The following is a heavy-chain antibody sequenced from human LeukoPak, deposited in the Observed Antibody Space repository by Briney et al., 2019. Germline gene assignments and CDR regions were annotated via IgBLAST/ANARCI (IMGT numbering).Heavy chain of an antibody. D-gene: IGHD2-15*01. CDR1: GFTFSSYS. CDR2: ISSSSSYI. CDR3: ARGVAATFVDY. J-gene: IGHJ4*02. Sequence: GGSLRLSCAASGFTFSSYSKNWVRQAPGKGLEWVSSISSSSSYIYYADSVKGRFTISRDNAKNSLYLQMNSLRAEDTAVYYCARGVAATFVDYWGQGTLVTVSS. V-gene: IGHV3-21*01.